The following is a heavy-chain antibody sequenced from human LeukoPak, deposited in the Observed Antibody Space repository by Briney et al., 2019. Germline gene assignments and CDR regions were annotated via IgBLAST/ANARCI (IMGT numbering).Heavy chain of an antibody. CDR2: ISSSSSTI. Sequence: GGSLRLSCAASGFTFSSYGMNWVRQAPGKGLEWVSYISSSSSTIYYADSVKGRFTISRDNAKNSLYLQMNSLRAEDTAVYYCARDLGGSSWSPWGQGTLVTVSS. D-gene: IGHD6-13*01. J-gene: IGHJ5*02. V-gene: IGHV3-48*01. CDR3: ARDLGGSSWSP. CDR1: GFTFSSYG.